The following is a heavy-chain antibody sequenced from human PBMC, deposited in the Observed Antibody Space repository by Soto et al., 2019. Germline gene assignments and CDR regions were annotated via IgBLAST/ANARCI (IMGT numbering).Heavy chain of an antibody. CDR2: IIPIFGTA. V-gene: IGHV1-69*05. J-gene: IGHJ5*02. Sequence: ASVKVSCKASGGTFSSYAISWVRQAPGQGLEWMGGIIPIFGTANYAQKLQGRVTMTTDTSTSTAYMELRSLRSDDTAVYYCARAEGGILLGYWPSCCSPTVTGRWFDPWGQGTLVTVSS. D-gene: IGHD4-4*01. CDR3: ARAEGGILLGYWPSCCSPTVTGRWFDP. CDR1: GGTFSSYA.